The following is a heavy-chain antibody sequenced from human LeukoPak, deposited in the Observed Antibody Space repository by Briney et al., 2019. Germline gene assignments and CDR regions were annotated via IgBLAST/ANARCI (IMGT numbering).Heavy chain of an antibody. CDR3: ARSRWPEDF. D-gene: IGHD4-23*01. CDR1: GFTFSSYG. J-gene: IGHJ4*02. V-gene: IGHV3-7*01. CDR2: INRDGTDI. Sequence: GGSLRLSCAASGFTFSSYGMHWVRQAPGKGLEWVANINRDGTDIHYGDSVKGRFTISLDSAKKSVYLQMNSLRAEDTAVYYCARSRWPEDFWGQGTLVTVSS.